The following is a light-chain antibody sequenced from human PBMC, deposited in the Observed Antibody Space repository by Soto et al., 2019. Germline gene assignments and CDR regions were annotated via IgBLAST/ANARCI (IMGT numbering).Light chain of an antibody. J-gene: IGKJ1*01. V-gene: IGKV1-5*03. CDR3: KQYNDYST. CDR2: KAS. CDR1: QTISSW. Sequence: DIQMTQSPSTLSASVGDRVTITCRASQTISSWLAWYQQKPGKAPKLLIYKASSLESVVPSRFSGSGSGTEFTLTISCLQSDDFATYYCKQYNDYSTFGQGTKVEIK.